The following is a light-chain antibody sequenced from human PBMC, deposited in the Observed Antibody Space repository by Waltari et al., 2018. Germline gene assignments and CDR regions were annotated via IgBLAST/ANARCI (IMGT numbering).Light chain of an antibody. CDR3: SSQTSDSTVV. CDR1: SDDVGGYNY. CDR2: DVS. J-gene: IGLJ2*01. Sequence: QSALTQPASVSGSPGQSITISCTGTSDDVGGYNYLSWYQHHPGKAPKLVISDVSNRPAGVSNRFSGSKSGNTASLTISGLQAEDEADYYCSSQTSDSTVVFGGGTKLTVL. V-gene: IGLV2-14*03.